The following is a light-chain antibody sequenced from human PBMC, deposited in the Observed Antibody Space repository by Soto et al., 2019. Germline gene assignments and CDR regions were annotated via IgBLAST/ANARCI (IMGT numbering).Light chain of an antibody. J-gene: IGKJ1*01. CDR2: RAS. CDR3: QQYHIYSWT. CDR1: QSMSDW. Sequence: DIQMTPTPSTLSASIGDTVTISCRASQSMSDWLAWYQQKPGKAPRLLIYRASTLQRGVPARFRGSGSGTEFALTISDLQADDFATYFCQQYHIYSWTFGQGTTVGIK. V-gene: IGKV1-5*03.